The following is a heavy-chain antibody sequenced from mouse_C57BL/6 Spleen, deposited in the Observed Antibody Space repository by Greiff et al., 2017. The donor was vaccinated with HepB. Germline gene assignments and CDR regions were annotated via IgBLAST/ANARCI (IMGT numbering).Heavy chain of an antibody. CDR1: GYAFSSYW. V-gene: IGHV1-80*01. CDR3: ARCFYYCYFDV. CDR2: IYPGDGDT. J-gene: IGHJ1*03. Sequence: VQLQQSGAELVKPGASVKISCKASGYAFSSYWMNWVKQRPGKGLEWIGQIYPGDGDTNYNGKFKGKATLSADKSSSTAYMQLSSLTSEDSAVYFCARCFYYCYFDVWGTGTTVTVSS.